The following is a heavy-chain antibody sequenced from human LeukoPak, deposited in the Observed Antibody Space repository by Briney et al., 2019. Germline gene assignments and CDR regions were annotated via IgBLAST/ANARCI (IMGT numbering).Heavy chain of an antibody. CDR3: ARGGSGGSHGGGMDV. CDR2: INPNSGGT. CDR1: GGTFSSYA. V-gene: IGHV1-2*02. J-gene: IGHJ6*04. Sequence: ASVKVSCKASGGTFSSYAISWVRQAPGQGLEWMGWINPNSGGTNYAQKFQGRVTMTRDTSISTAYMELSRLRSDDTAVYYCARGGSGGSHGGGMDVWGKGTTVTISS. D-gene: IGHD2-15*01.